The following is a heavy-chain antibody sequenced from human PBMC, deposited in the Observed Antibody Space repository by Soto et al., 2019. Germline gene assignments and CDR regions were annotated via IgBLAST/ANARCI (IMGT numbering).Heavy chain of an antibody. CDR1: GGTFSSYT. V-gene: IGHV1-69*08. D-gene: IGHD2-2*01. J-gene: IGHJ6*03. CDR2: IIPILGIA. CDR3: ARERDCSSTSCYEFYYYYYMDV. Sequence: QVQLVQSGAEVKKPGSSVKVSCKASGGTFSSYTISWVRQAPGQGLEWMGRIIPILGIANYAQKFQGRVTITADKYTSTAYMELSSLRSEDTAVYYCARERDCSSTSCYEFYYYYYMDVWGKGTTVTVSS.